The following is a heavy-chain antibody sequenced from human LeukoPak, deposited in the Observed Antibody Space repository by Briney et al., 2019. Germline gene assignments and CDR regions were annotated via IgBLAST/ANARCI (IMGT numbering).Heavy chain of an antibody. CDR1: GGSFSGYY. J-gene: IGHJ4*02. D-gene: IGHD3-22*01. V-gene: IGHV4-34*01. CDR2: INHSGST. Sequence: SETLSLTCAVYGGSFSGYYWSWLRQPPGKGLEWIGEINHSGSTNYNPSLKSRVTISVDTSKNQFSLKLSSVTAADTAVYYCASTYDSSGYYNDYWGQGTLVTVSS. CDR3: ASTYDSSGYYNDY.